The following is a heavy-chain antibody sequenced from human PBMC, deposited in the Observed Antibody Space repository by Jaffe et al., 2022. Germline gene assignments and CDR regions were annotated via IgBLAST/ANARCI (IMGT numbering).Heavy chain of an antibody. Sequence: QVQLQESGPGLVKPSQTLSLTCTVSGGSISSGSYYWSWIRQPAGKGLEWIGRIYTSGSTNYNPSLKSRVTISVDTSKNQFSLKLSSVTAADTAVYYCARERGYSYGYEVRYFDYWGQGTLVTVSS. J-gene: IGHJ4*02. CDR3: ARERGYSYGYEVRYFDY. CDR1: GGSISSGSYY. CDR2: IYTSGST. V-gene: IGHV4-61*02. D-gene: IGHD5-18*01.